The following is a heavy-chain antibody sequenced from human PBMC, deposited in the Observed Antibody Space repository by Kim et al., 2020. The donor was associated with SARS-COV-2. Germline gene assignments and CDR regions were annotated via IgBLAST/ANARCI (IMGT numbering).Heavy chain of an antibody. V-gene: IGHV3-74*01. CDR3: ARDLWGAIDY. J-gene: IGHJ4*02. Sequence: STIYGDAVKGRLTISRDNAKNTLYLQRNCLRAEDTAVDDCARDLWGAIDYWGQGTLVTVSS. CDR2: ST. D-gene: IGHD3-10*01.